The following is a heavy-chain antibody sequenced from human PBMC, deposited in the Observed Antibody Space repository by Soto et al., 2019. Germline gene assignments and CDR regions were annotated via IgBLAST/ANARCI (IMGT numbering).Heavy chain of an antibody. D-gene: IGHD2-2*01. CDR3: AITPDCSSTSCSAANYYYYYMDV. CDR2: INPSGGST. Sequence: ASVKVSCKASGYTFTSYYMHWVRQAPGQGLEWMGIINPSGGSTSYAQKFQGRVTMTRDTSTSTVYMELSSLRSEDTAVYYCAITPDCSSTSCSAANYYYYYMDVWGKGTTVTVSS. V-gene: IGHV1-46*03. J-gene: IGHJ6*03. CDR1: GYTFTSYY.